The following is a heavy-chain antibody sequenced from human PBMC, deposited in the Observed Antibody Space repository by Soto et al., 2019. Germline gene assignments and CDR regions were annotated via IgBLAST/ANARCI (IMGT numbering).Heavy chain of an antibody. V-gene: IGHV3-23*01. CDR3: ARDHGRWELLQGDY. J-gene: IGHJ4*02. CDR2: ISGSGGST. Sequence: PGGSLRLSCAASGFTVSSYAMSWVRQAPGKGLEWVSAISGSGGSTYYADSVKGLFTISRDNYKNTLYLQMNSLRAENRAVYYCARDHGRWELLQGDYWGQGTLVTVSS. CDR1: GFTVSSYA. D-gene: IGHD1-26*01.